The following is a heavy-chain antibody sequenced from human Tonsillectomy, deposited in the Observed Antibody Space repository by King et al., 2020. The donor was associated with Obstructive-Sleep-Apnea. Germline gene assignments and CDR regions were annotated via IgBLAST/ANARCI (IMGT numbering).Heavy chain of an antibody. Sequence: VQLVESGGGLVKPGGSLRLSCAASGFTFSDYYMSWIRQAPGKGLEWVSYISSSGRTTYYADSVKGRFTISRDNAKNSLYLQMNSLRAEDKAIYYCARHYSAYVYYFDYWGQGTLVTVSS. CDR2: ISSSGRTT. J-gene: IGHJ4*02. V-gene: IGHV3-11*01. CDR1: GFTFSDYY. D-gene: IGHD5-12*01. CDR3: ARHYSAYVYYFDY.